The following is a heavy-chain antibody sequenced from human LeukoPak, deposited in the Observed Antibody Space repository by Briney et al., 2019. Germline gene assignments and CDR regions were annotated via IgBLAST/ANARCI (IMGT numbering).Heavy chain of an antibody. CDR3: ARGDYYDSSGYSLYYFDY. D-gene: IGHD3-22*01. Sequence: SETLSLTCTVSGGSISSYYWSWIRQPPGKGLEWIGYIYYSGSTNYNPSLKSRVTISVDTSKNQFSLKLSSVTAADTAVYYCARGDYYDSSGYSLYYFDYWGQGTLVTVSS. CDR2: IYYSGST. J-gene: IGHJ4*02. V-gene: IGHV4-59*01. CDR1: GGSISSYY.